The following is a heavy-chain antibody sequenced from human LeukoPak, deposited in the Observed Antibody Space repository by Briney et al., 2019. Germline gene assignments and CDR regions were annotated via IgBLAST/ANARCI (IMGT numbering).Heavy chain of an antibody. V-gene: IGHV3-23*01. CDR1: GFTFINFV. D-gene: IGHD1-26*01. CDR3: ARYFLSGTYYHFQH. CDR2: ISGGGTTT. Sequence: GGSLRLSCGGSGFTFINFVMSWVRQVPGKGLEWASSISGGGTTTFYADSVRGRFTISRDNSKNTLFLQMNSLRAEDSAVYYCARYFLSGTYYHFQHWGPGTLVAVSS. J-gene: IGHJ4*02.